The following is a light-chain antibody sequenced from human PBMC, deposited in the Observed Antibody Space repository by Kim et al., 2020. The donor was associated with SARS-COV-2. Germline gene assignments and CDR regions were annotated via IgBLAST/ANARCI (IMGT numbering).Light chain of an antibody. J-gene: IGLJ1*01. CDR1: SSDIGAYNF. CDR3: SSFTTSSTYV. V-gene: IGLV2-14*03. Sequence: GQSITISCTGTSSDIGAYNFVSWYQQHPGKAPKLMIYVVTERPSGVSNRFSAAKSGNTASLTISGLQTADEADYYCSSFTTSSTYVFGTGTKVTVL. CDR2: VVT.